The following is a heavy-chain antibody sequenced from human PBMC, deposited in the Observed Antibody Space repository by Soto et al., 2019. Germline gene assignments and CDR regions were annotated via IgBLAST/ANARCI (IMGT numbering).Heavy chain of an antibody. CDR2: LSSALLTT. D-gene: IGHD6-19*01. Sequence: EVQLVESGGGLVQPGGSLRLSCAASGFSVSSHEMNWVRQAPGKGLEWMSFLSSALLTTHYADSVKGRFTISRDSAKNVLYLQVNSLRAEDTAVYYCARETDSSGPFDYWGQGTLVTVSS. CDR3: ARETDSSGPFDY. J-gene: IGHJ4*02. V-gene: IGHV3-48*03. CDR1: GFSVSSHE.